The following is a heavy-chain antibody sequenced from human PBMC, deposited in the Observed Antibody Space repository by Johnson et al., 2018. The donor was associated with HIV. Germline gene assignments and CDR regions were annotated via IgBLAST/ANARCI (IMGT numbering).Heavy chain of an antibody. J-gene: IGHJ3*02. D-gene: IGHD3-22*01. CDR2: IRNKANRDTT. CDR1: GFTLSDPY. CDR3: ARDFYYDRPFSAFDI. Sequence: VQLVESGGGLVQPGGSLRLSCAASGFTLSDPYMDWVRQAPGKGLEWVARIRNKANRDTTEYAASVKGRFTISRDDSKNSLYLQMNSLRAEDTAVYYCARDFYYDRPFSAFDIWGQGTMVTVSS. V-gene: IGHV3-72*01.